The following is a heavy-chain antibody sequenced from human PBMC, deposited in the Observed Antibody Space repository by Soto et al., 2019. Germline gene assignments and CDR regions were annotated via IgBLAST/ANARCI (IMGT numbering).Heavy chain of an antibody. CDR2: ILNDGSWQ. CDR3: ARDDAFAIDNGFDI. V-gene: IGHV3-33*01. J-gene: IGHJ3*02. D-gene: IGHD3-3*02. Sequence: VAVILNDGSWQSYADSVKGRFTISRDNSKNTLFLEMNSLGAGDTAVYYCARDDAFAIDNGFDIWGQGTMVTVSS.